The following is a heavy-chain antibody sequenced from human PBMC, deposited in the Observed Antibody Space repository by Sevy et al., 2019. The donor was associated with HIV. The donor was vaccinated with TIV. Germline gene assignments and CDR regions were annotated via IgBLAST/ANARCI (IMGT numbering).Heavy chain of an antibody. D-gene: IGHD3-16*02. CDR3: ARSVSGSYRYDAFDI. J-gene: IGHJ3*02. CDR2: IIPIFGTA. V-gene: IGHV1-69*13. Sequence: ASVKVSCKASGGTFSSYAISWVRQAPGQGLEWMGGIIPIFGTANYAQKFQGRVTITADESTSTAYMELSSLRSEETAVYYCARSVSGSYRYDAFDIWGQGTMVTVSS. CDR1: GGTFSSYA.